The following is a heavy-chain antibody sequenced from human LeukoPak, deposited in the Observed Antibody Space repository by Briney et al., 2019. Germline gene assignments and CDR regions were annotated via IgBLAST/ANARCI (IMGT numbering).Heavy chain of an antibody. CDR1: GFTFNSYS. J-gene: IGHJ4*02. V-gene: IGHV3-21*01. Sequence: GGSLRLSCAASGFTFNSYSMNWVRQAPGKGLEWVSSISSSSSYIYYADSVKGRFTISRDNAKNSLYLQMNSLRAEDTAVYYCARDGGLIAAAEDYDYRGQGTLVTVSS. D-gene: IGHD6-13*01. CDR3: ARDGGLIAAAEDYDY. CDR2: ISSSSSYI.